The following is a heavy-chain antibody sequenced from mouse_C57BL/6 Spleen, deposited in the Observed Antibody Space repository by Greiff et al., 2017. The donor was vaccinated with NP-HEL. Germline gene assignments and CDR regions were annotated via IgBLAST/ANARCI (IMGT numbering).Heavy chain of an antibody. J-gene: IGHJ2*01. CDR2: IDPSDSET. CDR1: GYTFTSYW. Sequence: VQLQQSGAELVRPGSSVKLSCKASGYTFTSYWMHWVKQRPIQGLEWIGNIDPSDSETHYNQKFKDKATLTVDKSSSTAYMQLSSLTSEDSAVYYCARWEHSNHVSFDYWGQGTTLTVSS. D-gene: IGHD2-5*01. V-gene: IGHV1-52*01. CDR3: ARWEHSNHVSFDY.